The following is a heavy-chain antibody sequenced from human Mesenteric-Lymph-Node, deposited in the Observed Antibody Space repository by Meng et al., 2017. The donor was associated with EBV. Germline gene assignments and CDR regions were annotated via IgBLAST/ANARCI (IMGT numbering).Heavy chain of an antibody. CDR2: IRSDGSST. CDR1: GFSIRPYW. J-gene: IGHJ5*02. Sequence: VHRGDCGGSWVQPWGSLRLSCAVSGFSIRPYWMHWVRQAPGKGLVWVSRIRSDGSSTDYADSVKGRFTISRDNAKNTVYLQMSSLRVEDSAVYYCARDGLDPWGQGTLVTISS. CDR3: ARDGLDP. V-gene: IGHV3-74*01.